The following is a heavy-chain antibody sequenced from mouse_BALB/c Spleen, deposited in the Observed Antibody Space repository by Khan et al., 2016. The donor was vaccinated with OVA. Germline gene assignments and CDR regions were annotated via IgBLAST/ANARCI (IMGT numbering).Heavy chain of an antibody. CDR2: ISSSGST. CDR3: GRYGSRYNDAMDY. V-gene: IGHV3-2*02. Sequence: VQLKESGPGLVKPSQSLSLTCTVTGYSITSDYAWNWIRQFPGNKLEWMAYISSSGSTNYNPSLKSRISITRDTSKNQFFLQLNSVTTEDTATCYSGRYGSRYNDAMDYWGQGTSVTVSS. D-gene: IGHD2-10*02. CDR1: GYSITSDYA. J-gene: IGHJ4*01.